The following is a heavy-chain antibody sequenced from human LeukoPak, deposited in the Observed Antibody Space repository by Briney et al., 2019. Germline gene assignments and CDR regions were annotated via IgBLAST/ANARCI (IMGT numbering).Heavy chain of an antibody. J-gene: IGHJ5*02. CDR3: ARAGQYSSSHWFDP. V-gene: IGHV4-4*07. CDR1: GGSISSYY. CDR2: IYTSGST. Sequence: SSETLSLTCTVSGGSISSYYWSWIRQPAGKGLEWIGRIYTSGSTNYNPSLKSRVTMSVDTSKNQFSLKLSSVTAADTAVYYCARAGQYSSSHWFDPWGQGTLVTVSS. D-gene: IGHD6-13*01.